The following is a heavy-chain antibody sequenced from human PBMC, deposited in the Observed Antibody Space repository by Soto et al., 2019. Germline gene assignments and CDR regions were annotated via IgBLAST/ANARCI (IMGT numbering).Heavy chain of an antibody. CDR1: GYTFTSYD. D-gene: IGHD6-13*01. CDR3: VRELSSSWRFDY. Sequence: QVQLVQSGAEVKKPGDSVKVSCKASGYTFTSYDINWVRQATGQGLEWMGWMNPNSGNTGYAQKFQGRVNMTRNTYISTVYMELSRLKSEHTAVYYCVRELSSSWRFDYWGQGTLVTVSP. J-gene: IGHJ4*02. V-gene: IGHV1-8*01. CDR2: MNPNSGNT.